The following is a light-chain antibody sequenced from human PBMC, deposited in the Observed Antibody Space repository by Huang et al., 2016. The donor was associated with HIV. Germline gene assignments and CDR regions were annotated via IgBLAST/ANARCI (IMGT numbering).Light chain of an antibody. CDR3: LQTYTYPWT. CDR2: ATS. J-gene: IGKJ1*01. CDR1: QGIRND. Sequence: AIQMTQSPASLSASVGDRVTITCRASQGIRNDFAWYQQRLGKAPKLLVSATSHLQSGVPSRFSGIGSGTQFTLTISSLQPEDFATYYCLQTYTYPWTFGRGTKVEI. V-gene: IGKV1-6*01.